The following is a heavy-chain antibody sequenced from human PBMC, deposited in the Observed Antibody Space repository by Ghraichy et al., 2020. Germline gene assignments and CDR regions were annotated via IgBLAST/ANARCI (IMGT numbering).Heavy chain of an antibody. CDR1: GGSISSYY. Sequence: ESLNISCTVSGGSISSYYWSWIRQPPGKGLEWIGYIYYSGSTNYNPSLKSRVTISVNTSKNQFSLKLSSVTAADTAVYYCARAGDQLEYYYYYGMDVWGHGTTVTVSS. CDR3: ARAGDQLEYYYYYGMDV. J-gene: IGHJ6*02. D-gene: IGHD2-2*01. CDR2: IYYSGST. V-gene: IGHV4-59*01.